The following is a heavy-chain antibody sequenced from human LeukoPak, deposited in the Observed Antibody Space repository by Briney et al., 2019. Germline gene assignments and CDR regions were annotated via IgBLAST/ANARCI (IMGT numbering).Heavy chain of an antibody. CDR2: ISGGGGYT. D-gene: IGHD3-22*01. Sequence: GGSLRLSCAASGFXFSSSGISWVRQAPGKGLEWVSVISGGGGYTYYADSVKGRFTISRDNSKTTLSLQMNSLRAEDTAVYYCAKRDSSGQYYFDYWGQGTLVTVSS. CDR1: GFXFSSSG. CDR3: AKRDSSGQYYFDY. J-gene: IGHJ4*02. V-gene: IGHV3-23*01.